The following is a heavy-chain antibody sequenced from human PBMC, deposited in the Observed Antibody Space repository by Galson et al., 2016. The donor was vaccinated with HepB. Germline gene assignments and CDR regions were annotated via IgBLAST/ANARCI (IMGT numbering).Heavy chain of an antibody. CDR2: MFPRADT. Sequence: SETLSLTCNVSGYSISSRYYWGSIRQPPGKGLECIATMFPRADTFYTPSLKSRLTISVDVSKNQFSLKLNSVSATDTAVYYCARVDYGDYGRLFDCWGQGTLVTVSS. J-gene: IGHJ4*02. CDR1: GYSISSRYY. CDR3: ARVDYGDYGRLFDC. V-gene: IGHV4-38-2*02. D-gene: IGHD4-17*01.